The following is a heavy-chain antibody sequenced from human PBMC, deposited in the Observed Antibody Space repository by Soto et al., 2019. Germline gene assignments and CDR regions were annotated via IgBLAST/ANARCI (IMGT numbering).Heavy chain of an antibody. J-gene: IGHJ2*01. D-gene: IGHD3-10*01. CDR1: GYSFTSYW. V-gene: IGHV5-51*01. CDR2: IYPGDSDT. CDR3: ARRITMVRGVSRYFDL. Sequence: PXDSLKVSCKCSGYSFTSYWIGLVRQMPGKGLEWMGIIYPGDSDTRYSPSFQGQVTISADKSISTAYLQWSSLKASDTAMYYCARRITMVRGVSRYFDLWGRGTLVTVSS.